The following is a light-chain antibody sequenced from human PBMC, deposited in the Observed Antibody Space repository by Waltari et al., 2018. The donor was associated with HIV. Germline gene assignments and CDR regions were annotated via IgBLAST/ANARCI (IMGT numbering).Light chain of an antibody. CDR1: RSDVGSYNP. CDR3: CSYAGSRTYV. J-gene: IGLJ1*01. CDR2: EVT. V-gene: IGLV2-23*02. Sequence: QSALTQPAPVSGSSGQSITISCTGTRSDVGSYNPVSWYQQYPGKVPKLMIYEVTKRPSGVSNRFSGSKSGNTASLTISGLQAEDEADYYCCSYAGSRTYVFGTGTKVPVL.